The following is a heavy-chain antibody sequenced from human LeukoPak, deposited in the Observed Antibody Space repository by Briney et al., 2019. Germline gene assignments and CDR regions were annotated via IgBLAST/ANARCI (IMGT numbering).Heavy chain of an antibody. Sequence: SETLSLTCAVYGGSFSGYYWGWIRQPPGKGLEWIGNIYYGGSTYYNPSLKSRVSISVDTSNNQFSLKVSSVTAADTAVYYCASADGYKIDYWGQGTLVTVSS. J-gene: IGHJ4*02. D-gene: IGHD5-24*01. V-gene: IGHV4-34*01. CDR2: IYYGGST. CDR1: GGSFSGYY. CDR3: ASADGYKIDY.